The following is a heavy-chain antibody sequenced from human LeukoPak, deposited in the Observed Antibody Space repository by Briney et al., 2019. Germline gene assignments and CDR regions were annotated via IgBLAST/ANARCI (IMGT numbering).Heavy chain of an antibody. D-gene: IGHD3-10*01. CDR1: GGSFSGYY. CDR2: INHSGST. Sequence: PSETLSLTCAVYGGSFSGYYWSWIRQPPGKGLEWIGEINHSGSTNYNPSLKSRVTISVDTSKNQFSLKLSSVTAADTAVYYCARLYMVYFDYWGQGTLVTVSS. CDR3: ARLYMVYFDY. J-gene: IGHJ4*02. V-gene: IGHV4-34*01.